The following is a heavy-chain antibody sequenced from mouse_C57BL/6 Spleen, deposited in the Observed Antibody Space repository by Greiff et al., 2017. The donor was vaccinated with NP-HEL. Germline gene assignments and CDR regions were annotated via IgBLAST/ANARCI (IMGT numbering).Heavy chain of an antibody. CDR1: GFSFNTYA. Sequence: EVKLVETGGGLVQPKGSLKLSCAASGFSFNTYAMNWVRQAPGKGLEWVARIRSKSNNYATYYADSVKDRFTISRDDSESMLYLQMNNLKTEDTARYYCVRERDSSGLDYWGQGTTLTVSS. V-gene: IGHV10-1*01. D-gene: IGHD3-2*02. CDR2: IRSKSNNYAT. CDR3: VRERDSSGLDY. J-gene: IGHJ2*01.